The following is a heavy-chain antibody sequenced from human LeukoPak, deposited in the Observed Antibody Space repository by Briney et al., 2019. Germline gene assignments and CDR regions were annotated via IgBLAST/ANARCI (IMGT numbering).Heavy chain of an antibody. D-gene: IGHD2-2*01. CDR2: IWYDGSNK. CDR3: ARDQYLLPKYYFDY. CDR1: GFTFSSYG. J-gene: IGHJ4*02. Sequence: GRSLRLSCAASGFTFSSYGMHWVRQAPGKGLEWVAVIWYDGSNKYYADSVKGRFTISRDNSKNTLYLQMNSLRAEDTAVYYCARDQYLLPKYYFDYWGQGTLVTVSS. V-gene: IGHV3-33*01.